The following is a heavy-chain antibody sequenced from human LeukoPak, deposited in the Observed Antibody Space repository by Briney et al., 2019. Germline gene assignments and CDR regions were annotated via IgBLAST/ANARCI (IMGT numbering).Heavy chain of an antibody. CDR2: ISGRDDRT. V-gene: IGHV3-23*01. D-gene: IGHD3-22*01. J-gene: IGHJ4*02. CDR3: AKVAYDSYGHYYHDYFDY. CDR1: GFSFSAYA. Sequence: GSLRLSCAASGFSFSAYAMTWVRQAPGKGLEWVSSISGRDDRTYYADSAKGRFTISRDNSKNTLYMQMNSLRAEDTALYYCAKVAYDSYGHYYHDYFDYWGQGTLVTVSS.